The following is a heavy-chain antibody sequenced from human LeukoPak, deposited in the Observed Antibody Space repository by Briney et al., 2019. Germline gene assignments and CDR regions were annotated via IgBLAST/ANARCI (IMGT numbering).Heavy chain of an antibody. CDR1: GFTFSSYA. J-gene: IGHJ4*02. V-gene: IGHV3-30*18. D-gene: IGHD2-15*01. Sequence: GGSLRLSCAASGFTFSSYAMHWVRQAPGKGLEWVAVISYDGKNKYYVDSVKGRFTISRDNSKNTLYLQMNGLRAEDTAVYYCAKSEWWSSGEVLDPYFDYWGQETLVTVSS. CDR3: AKSEWWSSGEVLDPYFDY. CDR2: ISYDGKNK.